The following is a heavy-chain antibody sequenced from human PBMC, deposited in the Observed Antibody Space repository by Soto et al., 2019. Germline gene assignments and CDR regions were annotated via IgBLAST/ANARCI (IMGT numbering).Heavy chain of an antibody. Sequence: ASVKVSCKASGGTFSSYAISWVRQAPGQGLEWMGWINPNSGGTNYAQKFQGWVTMTRDTSISTAYMELSRLRSDDTAVYYCARGDCSSTSCYDAFDIWGQGTMVTVSS. CDR2: INPNSGGT. CDR3: ARGDCSSTSCYDAFDI. V-gene: IGHV1-2*04. D-gene: IGHD2-2*01. J-gene: IGHJ3*02. CDR1: GGTFSSYA.